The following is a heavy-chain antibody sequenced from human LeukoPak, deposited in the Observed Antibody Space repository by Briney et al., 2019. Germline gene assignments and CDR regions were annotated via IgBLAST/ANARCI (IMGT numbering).Heavy chain of an antibody. V-gene: IGHV4-39*07. J-gene: IGHJ2*01. CDR3: AGWGSRYWYFDL. CDR2: IYYSGST. CDR1: GGSISSSSYY. D-gene: IGHD2-15*01. Sequence: SETLSLTCTVSGGSISSSSYYWGWIRQPPGKGLEWIGSIYYSGSTNYNPSLKSRVTISVDTSKNQFSLKLSSVTAADTAVYYCAGWGSRYWYFDLWGRGTLVTVSS.